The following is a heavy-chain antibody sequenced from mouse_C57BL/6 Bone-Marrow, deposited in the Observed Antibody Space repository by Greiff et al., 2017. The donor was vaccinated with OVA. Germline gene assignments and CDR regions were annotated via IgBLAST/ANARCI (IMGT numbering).Heavy chain of an antibody. CDR1: GYTFTDYN. D-gene: IGHD1-3*01. CDR3: ARKSAYWYFDV. V-gene: IGHV1-18*01. J-gene: IGHJ1*03. Sequence: EVQLQQSGPELMKPGTSVKIPCKASGYTFTDYNMDWVKQSLGKSLEWIGDINPNNGGTIYNQNFKGKATLTVDKSSNTAYMELRSLTSEDAAVYYCARKSAYWYFDVWGTGTTVTVSS. CDR2: INPNNGGT.